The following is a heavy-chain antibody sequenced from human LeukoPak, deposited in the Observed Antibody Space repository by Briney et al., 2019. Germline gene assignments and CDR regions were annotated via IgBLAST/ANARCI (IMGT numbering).Heavy chain of an antibody. CDR2: INPSGSST. CDR1: GYTFTNYY. D-gene: IGHD2-8*01. J-gene: IGHJ3*02. CDR3: AGGTTNTKGAFDM. V-gene: IGHV1-46*01. Sequence: ASVKVSCKASGYTFTNYYIHWVRQAPGQGLEWMGIINPSGSSTSFSQKFQGRVTMTRDTSTSTVYMELSSLRSEDTAEYYCAGGTTNTKGAFDMWGQGTMVTVSS.